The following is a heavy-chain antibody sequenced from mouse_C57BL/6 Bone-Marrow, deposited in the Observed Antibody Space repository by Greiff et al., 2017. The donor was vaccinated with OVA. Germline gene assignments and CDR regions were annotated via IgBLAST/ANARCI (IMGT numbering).Heavy chain of an antibody. CDR3: ARGVYDGCAMDY. V-gene: IGHV1-19*01. J-gene: IGHJ4*01. D-gene: IGHD2-3*01. Sequence: EVQLQQSGPVLVKPGASVKMSCKASGYTFTDYYMNWVKQSHGKSLEWIGVINPYNGGTSYNQKFKGKATLTVDKSSSTAYMELNSLTSEDSAVYYCARGVYDGCAMDYWGQGTSVTVSS. CDR2: INPYNGGT. CDR1: GYTFTDYY.